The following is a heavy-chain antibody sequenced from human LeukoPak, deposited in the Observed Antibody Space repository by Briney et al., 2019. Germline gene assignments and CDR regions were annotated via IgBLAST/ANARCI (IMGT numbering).Heavy chain of an antibody. CDR2: INHSGST. CDR1: GGSFSGYY. CDR3: ARHVKWELLMGGSNWFDP. J-gene: IGHJ5*02. D-gene: IGHD1-26*01. V-gene: IGHV4-34*01. Sequence: NPSETLSLTCAVYGGSFSGYYWSWIRQPLGKGLEWIGEINHSGSTNYNPSLKSRVTISVDTSKNQFSLKLSSVTAADTAVYYCARHVKWELLMGGSNWFDPWGQGTLVTVSS.